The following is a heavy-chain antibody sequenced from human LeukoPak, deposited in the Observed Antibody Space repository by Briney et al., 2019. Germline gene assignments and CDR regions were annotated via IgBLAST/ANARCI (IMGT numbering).Heavy chain of an antibody. D-gene: IGHD4-23*01. CDR2: IIPIFGIA. CDR3: ASALRWAYHI. J-gene: IGHJ3*02. V-gene: IGHV1-69*05. Sequence: ASVKVSCKASGGTFSSYAISWVRQAPGQGLEWMGGIIPIFGIANYAQKFQGRVTITTDESTSTAYMELSSLRSEDTAVYYCASALRWAYHIWGQGTMVTVSS. CDR1: GGTFSSYA.